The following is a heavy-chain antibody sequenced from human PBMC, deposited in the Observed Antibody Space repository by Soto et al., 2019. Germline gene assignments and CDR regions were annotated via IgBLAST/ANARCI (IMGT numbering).Heavy chain of an antibody. CDR1: GYSFTNYW. V-gene: IGHV5-51*01. CDR2: IYPGDSDT. D-gene: IGHD1-20*01. CDR3: ARSRLIGMTWSFDY. J-gene: IGHJ4*02. Sequence: RGESLKISCKGSGYSFTNYWIGWVRQMPGKGLEWMGIIYPGDSDTRYSPSFQGQVTISADKSISTAYLQWSSLKASDTARYYCARSRLIGMTWSFDYWGQGTLVTVSS.